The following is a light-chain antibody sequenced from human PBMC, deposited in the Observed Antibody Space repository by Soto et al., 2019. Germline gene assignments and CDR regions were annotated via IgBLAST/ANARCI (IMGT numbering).Light chain of an antibody. J-gene: IGKJ5*01. CDR2: LIS. CDR3: MQALQTPLT. V-gene: IGKV2-28*01. CDR1: QSLLHSSGYNY. Sequence: EIVLTQSPLSLPVTPGEPASISCRSSQSLLHSSGYNYVDWYLQKPGQSPQLLIYLISNRASGVPERFSGSGSGTDFTLKISRVEAEDVGHYYCMQALQTPLTVGQGTRLEI.